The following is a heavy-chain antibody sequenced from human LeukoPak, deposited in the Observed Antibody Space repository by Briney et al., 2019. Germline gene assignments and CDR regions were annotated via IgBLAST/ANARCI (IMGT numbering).Heavy chain of an antibody. Sequence: GESLKISCKGSGYSFTSYWIGWVRQMPGKGLEWMGIIYPGDSDTRYGPSFQGQVTISANKSISTAYLQWSSLKASDTAMYYCARRGEAYCGGDCYAFDYWGQGTLVTVSS. CDR1: GYSFTSYW. V-gene: IGHV5-51*01. CDR3: ARRGEAYCGGDCYAFDY. J-gene: IGHJ4*02. CDR2: IYPGDSDT. D-gene: IGHD2-21*02.